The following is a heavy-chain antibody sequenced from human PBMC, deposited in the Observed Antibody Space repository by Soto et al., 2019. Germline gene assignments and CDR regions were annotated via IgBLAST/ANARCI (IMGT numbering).Heavy chain of an antibody. CDR2: ISASGGLK. V-gene: IGHV3-23*01. CDR3: AREVGATSGWLDP. J-gene: IGHJ5*02. Sequence: VPLSESGGDLRQPGGSLRLSCAASGFTFTNYAMTWVLQTPGKGLEWVSGISASGGLKYYADSVRGRFTVSRDNSKNILYLQMDNLRDEDTALYYCAREVGATSGWLDPWGQGTQVTVSS. CDR1: GFTFTNYA. D-gene: IGHD1-26*01.